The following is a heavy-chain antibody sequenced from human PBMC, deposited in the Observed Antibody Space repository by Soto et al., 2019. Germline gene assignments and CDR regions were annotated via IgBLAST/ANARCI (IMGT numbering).Heavy chain of an antibody. Sequence: GGSLRLSCEGSGFIFSDHAMGWVRQAPGKGLEWVSAISGSVGSTYYADSVKGRFTISRGNSKNTLYLQMNSLRDEDTAVYYCAKDRTIASRNFDDWGQGALVTVSS. J-gene: IGHJ4*02. V-gene: IGHV3-23*01. CDR3: AKDRTIASRNFDD. D-gene: IGHD6-13*01. CDR2: ISGSVGST. CDR1: GFIFSDHA.